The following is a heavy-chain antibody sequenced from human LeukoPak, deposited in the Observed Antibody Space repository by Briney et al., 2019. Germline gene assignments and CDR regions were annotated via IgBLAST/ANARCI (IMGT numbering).Heavy chain of an antibody. V-gene: IGHV3-21*01. J-gene: IGHJ6*03. CDR3: TRRGSGKSFYYMDV. D-gene: IGHD3-16*01. CDR2: ISSTVPYI. CDR1: GFTFVSHT. Sequence: GESLTLSCTTSGFTFVSHTMNWARQAPGKGLEWVSSISSTVPYIYYADSLKGRFTISRDNARNSVSLQMTSLTVEDTAVYYCTRRGSGKSFYYMDVGGKGTTVTVS.